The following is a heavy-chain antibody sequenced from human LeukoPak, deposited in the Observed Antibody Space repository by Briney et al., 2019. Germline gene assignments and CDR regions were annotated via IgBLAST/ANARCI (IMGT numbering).Heavy chain of an antibody. V-gene: IGHV4-39*06. D-gene: IGHD6-13*01. CDR2: IYYSGTT. CDR3: AREGIAAAGIDY. CDR1: GGSISSSSYY. Sequence: PSETLSLTCTVSGGSISSSSYYWGWIRQPPGKGLEWIGSIYYSGTTYYNPSLKSRVTISVDTSKNQFPLKLSSVTAADTAVYYCAREGIAAAGIDYWGQGTLVTVSS. J-gene: IGHJ4*02.